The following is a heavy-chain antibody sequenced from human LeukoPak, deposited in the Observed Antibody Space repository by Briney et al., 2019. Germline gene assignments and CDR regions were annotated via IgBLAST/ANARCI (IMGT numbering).Heavy chain of an antibody. V-gene: IGHV3-23*01. CDR2: ISGGGGST. Sequence: GGSLRPSCAASGFTFSSYAMSWVRQAPGKGLEWVSAISGGGGSTYYADSVKGRFTISRDNSKNTLYLQMNSLRAEDTAVYYCAKERLPIEYFQHWGQGTLVTVSS. CDR1: GFTFSSYA. D-gene: IGHD2-15*01. J-gene: IGHJ1*01. CDR3: AKERLPIEYFQH.